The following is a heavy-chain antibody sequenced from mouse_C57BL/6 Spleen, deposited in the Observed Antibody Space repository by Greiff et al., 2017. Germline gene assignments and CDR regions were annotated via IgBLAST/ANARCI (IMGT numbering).Heavy chain of an antibody. CDR2: IYPGDGDT. CDR1: GYAFSSSW. V-gene: IGHV1-82*01. J-gene: IGHJ2*01. D-gene: IGHD2-1*01. Sequence: VMLVESGPELVKPGASVKISCKASGYAFSSSWMNWVKQRPGKGLEWIGRIYPGDGDTNYNGKFTGKATLTADKSSSTAYMQLSSLTSEDSAVYFCARFYYGKYYFDYWGQGTTLTVSS. CDR3: ARFYYGKYYFDY.